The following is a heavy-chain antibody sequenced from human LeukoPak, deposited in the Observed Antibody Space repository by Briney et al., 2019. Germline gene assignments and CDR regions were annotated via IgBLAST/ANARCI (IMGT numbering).Heavy chain of an antibody. CDR3: VGYFDY. Sequence: GASVKVSCKASGYTFTGHSIHWVRQAPGQGLEWMGWISAYNGNTNYAQKLQGRVTMTTDTSTSTAYMELRSLRSDDTAVYYCVGYFDYWGQGTLVTVSS. CDR1: GYTFTGHS. CDR2: ISAYNGNT. V-gene: IGHV1-18*04. J-gene: IGHJ4*02.